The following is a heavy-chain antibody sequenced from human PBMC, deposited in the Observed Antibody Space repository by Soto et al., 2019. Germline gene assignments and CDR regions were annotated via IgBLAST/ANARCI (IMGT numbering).Heavy chain of an antibody. CDR3: ARDEIRLSDHGRVAAGCTFVASDFEL. V-gene: IGHV3-30-3*01. D-gene: IGHD1-26*01. CDR2: ILYDGSNN. CDR1: GFIFSSYS. J-gene: IGHJ2*01. Sequence: QVQLVESGGGVVQPGRSLRLSCAASGFIFSSYSMHVVRQAPGKGLEWVAVILYDGSNNYYADSVKGRFIISRDNSKNPPYLEINSLGGDETALYYYARDEIRLSDHGRVAAGCTFVASDFELWGRDNLLTASS.